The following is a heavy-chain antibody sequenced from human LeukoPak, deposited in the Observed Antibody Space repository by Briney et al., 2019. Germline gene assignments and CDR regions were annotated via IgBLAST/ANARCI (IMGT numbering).Heavy chain of an antibody. CDR2: INHSGST. CDR1: GGSFSGYY. J-gene: IGHJ3*02. Sequence: SETLSLTCAVYGGSFSGYYWSWIRQPPGKGLEWIGEINHSGSTNYNPSLKSRVTISVDTSKNQFSLKLSSVTAADTAVYCRARGIKCPGIAVAGPEIMGRCDAFDIWGQGTMVTVSS. D-gene: IGHD6-19*01. V-gene: IGHV4-34*01. CDR3: ARGIKCPGIAVAGPEIMGRCDAFDI.